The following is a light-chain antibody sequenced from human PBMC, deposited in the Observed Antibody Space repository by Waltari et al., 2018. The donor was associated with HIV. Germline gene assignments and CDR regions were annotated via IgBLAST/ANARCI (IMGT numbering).Light chain of an antibody. Sequence: SYVLAHPPSVSVAPGKTARITCGGNNVGSKRAHWYQQKPGQAPVVVIYYDSDRPSGIPERFSGSNSGNTATLTISRVEAGDEADYYCQVWDSSSDAYVFGTGTKVTVL. V-gene: IGLV3-21*04. CDR1: NVGSKR. CDR2: YDS. J-gene: IGLJ1*01. CDR3: QVWDSSSDAYV.